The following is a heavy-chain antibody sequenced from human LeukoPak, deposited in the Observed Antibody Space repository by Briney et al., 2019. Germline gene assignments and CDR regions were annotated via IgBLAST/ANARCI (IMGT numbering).Heavy chain of an antibody. CDR1: GFSLRSSGMC. Sequence: RESGPALLKPTQTLTLTCTFSGFSLRSSGMCVSWIRQPPGKALEWLARIDWDDDKYYSTSLKTRLTISRDTSKNQVVLTMISMDPVDTATYYCARISDHYDSSGYSVFDYWGQGILVTVSS. CDR2: IDWDDDK. V-gene: IGHV2-70*11. J-gene: IGHJ4*02. D-gene: IGHD3-22*01. CDR3: ARISDHYDSSGYSVFDY.